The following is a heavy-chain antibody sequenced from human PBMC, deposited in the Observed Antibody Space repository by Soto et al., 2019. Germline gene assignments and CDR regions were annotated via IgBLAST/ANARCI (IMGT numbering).Heavy chain of an antibody. CDR3: ARQIDYYDSSVYFLGDAFDI. Sequence: PGESLKISCKGSGYSFTSYWIGWVRQMPGKGLEWMGIIYPGDSDTRYSPSFQGQVTISADKSISTAYLQWSSLEASDTAMYYCARQIDYYDSSVYFLGDAFDIWGQGKMVTVSS. V-gene: IGHV5-51*01. CDR2: IYPGDSDT. CDR1: GYSFTSYW. J-gene: IGHJ3*02. D-gene: IGHD3-22*01.